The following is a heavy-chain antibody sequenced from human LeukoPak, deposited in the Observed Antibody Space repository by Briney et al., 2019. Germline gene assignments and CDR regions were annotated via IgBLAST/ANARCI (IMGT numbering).Heavy chain of an antibody. V-gene: IGHV1-69*05. CDR1: GGTFSSYA. CDR2: IIPIFGTA. Sequence: GASVKVSSKASGGTFSSYAISWVRQAAGQGLEWMGGIIPIFGTANYAQKFQGRVTITTDESTSTAYMELSSLRSEDTAVYYCASDPVGAKRYYYYYMDVWGKGTTVTVSS. J-gene: IGHJ6*03. CDR3: ASDPVGAKRYYYYYMDV. D-gene: IGHD1-26*01.